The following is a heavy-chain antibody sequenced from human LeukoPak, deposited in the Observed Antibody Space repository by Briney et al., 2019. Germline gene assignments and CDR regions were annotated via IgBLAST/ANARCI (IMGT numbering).Heavy chain of an antibody. CDR1: GFTFSSYS. V-gene: IGHV3-21*01. J-gene: IGHJ3*02. Sequence: PGGSLRLSCAASGFTFSSYSMNWVRQAPGEGLEWVSSISSSSSYIYYADSVKGRFTISRDNAKNSLYLQMNSLRAEDTAVYYCARRSVKGAFDIWGQGTMVTVSS. CDR2: ISSSSSYI. CDR3: ARRSVKGAFDI.